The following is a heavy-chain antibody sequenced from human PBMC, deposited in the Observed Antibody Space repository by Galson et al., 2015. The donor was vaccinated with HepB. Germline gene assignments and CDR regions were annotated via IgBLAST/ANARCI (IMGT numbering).Heavy chain of an antibody. D-gene: IGHD6-19*01. CDR3: ARDNGGIAVAGTFDY. V-gene: IGHV3-11*05. J-gene: IGHJ4*02. CDR1: GFTFSDYY. CDR2: ISSSSSYT. Sequence: SLRLSCAASGFTFSDYYMSWIRQAPGKGLEWVSYISSSSSYTNYADSVKGRFTISRDNAKNSLYLQMNSLRAEDTAVYYCARDNGGIAVAGTFDYWGQGTLVTVSS.